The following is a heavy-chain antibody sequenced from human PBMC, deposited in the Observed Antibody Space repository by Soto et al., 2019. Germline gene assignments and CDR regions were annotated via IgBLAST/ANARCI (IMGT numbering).Heavy chain of an antibody. V-gene: IGHV4-39*01. J-gene: IGHJ5*02. CDR3: VRHWSSSGNNWFDP. CDR2: IYYSGTT. D-gene: IGHD1-1*01. Sequence: LSLTCTVSCGSIRSTTYYWAWIRQSPGKGLEWIGSIYYSGTTYYHPSLKSRVTMSVDTPKNQVSLKLSSMTAADTAVYYCVRHWSSSGNNWFDPWGQGTQVTVSS. CDR1: CGSIRSTTYY.